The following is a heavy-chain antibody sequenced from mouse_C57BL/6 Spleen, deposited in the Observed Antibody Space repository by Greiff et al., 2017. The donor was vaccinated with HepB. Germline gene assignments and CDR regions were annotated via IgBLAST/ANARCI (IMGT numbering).Heavy chain of an antibody. CDR3: ARYKLFYAMGY. CDR2: IRNKANGYTT. V-gene: IGHV7-3*01. Sequence: EVQLVESGGGLVQPGGSLSLSCAASGFTFTDYYMSWVRQPPGKALEWLGFIRNKANGYTTEYSASVKGRFTISRDNSQSILYLQMNALRAEDSATYYCARYKLFYAMGYWGQGTSVTVSS. J-gene: IGHJ4*01. CDR1: GFTFTDYY.